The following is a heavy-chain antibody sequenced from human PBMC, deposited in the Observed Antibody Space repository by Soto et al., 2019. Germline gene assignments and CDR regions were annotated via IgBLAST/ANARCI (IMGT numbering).Heavy chain of an antibody. D-gene: IGHD2-2*01. J-gene: IGHJ5*02. CDR2: ISAYNGNT. V-gene: IGHV1-18*01. Sequence: ASVKVSCKASGYTFTSYGISWVRQAPGQGLEWMGWISAYNGNTNYAQKLQGRVTMTTDTSTSTAYMELRSLRSDDTAVYYCARDARDIVVVPAAIVWFDPWGQGTLVTVSS. CDR3: ARDARDIVVVPAAIVWFDP. CDR1: GYTFTSYG.